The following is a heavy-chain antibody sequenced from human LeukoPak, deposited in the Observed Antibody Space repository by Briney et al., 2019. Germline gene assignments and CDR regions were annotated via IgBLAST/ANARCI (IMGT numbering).Heavy chain of an antibody. CDR3: ARESGSPDY. CDR2: ISSSNNYI. CDR1: GFTFSSYN. Sequence: GGSLRLSCAASGFTFSSYNMNWVRQAPGKGLEWVSSISSSNNYIYYADSVKGRFTISRDNAKNSVYLQVNSLRAEDTALYYCARESGSPDYWGQGTLVTVSS. V-gene: IGHV3-21*01. J-gene: IGHJ4*02. D-gene: IGHD3-10*01.